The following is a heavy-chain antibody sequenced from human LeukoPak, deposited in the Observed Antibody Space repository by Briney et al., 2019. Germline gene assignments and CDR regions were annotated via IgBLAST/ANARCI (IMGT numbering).Heavy chain of an antibody. CDR2: ISVSGGST. D-gene: IGHD4-23*01. Sequence: PGGSLRLSCAASGFTFSSYAMSWVRQAPGKGLEWVSAISVSGGSTYYADSLKGRFTISRDNSKKTLYLQMNSLRDEDTAVCYCAKDIYGGNWPNDYWGQGTLVTVSS. CDR1: GFTFSSYA. CDR3: AKDIYGGNWPNDY. V-gene: IGHV3-23*01. J-gene: IGHJ4*02.